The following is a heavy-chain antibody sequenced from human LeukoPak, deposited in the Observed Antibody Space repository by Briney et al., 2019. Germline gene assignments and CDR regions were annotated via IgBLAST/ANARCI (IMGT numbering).Heavy chain of an antibody. J-gene: IGHJ4*02. Sequence: GGTLRLSCAASGFTFSSYGMSWVRQAPGKGLEWVSAISGSGGSTYYADSVKGRFTISRDNSKNTLYLQMNSLRAEDTAVYYCAKDLFTLTVRGVTPFDYWGQGTLVTVSS. V-gene: IGHV3-23*01. D-gene: IGHD3-10*01. CDR1: GFTFSSYG. CDR2: ISGSGGST. CDR3: AKDLFTLTVRGVTPFDY.